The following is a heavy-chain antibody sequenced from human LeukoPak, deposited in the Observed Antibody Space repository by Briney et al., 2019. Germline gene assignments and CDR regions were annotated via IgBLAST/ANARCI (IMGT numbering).Heavy chain of an antibody. CDR2: IYTSGST. Sequence: PSQTLSLTCTVSGGSISSGSYYWSWIRQPAGKGLEWIGRIYTSGSTNYNPSLKSRVTISVDTSKNQFSLKLSSVTAADTAVYYCARGAGRGYFYMDVWGKGTTVTVSS. CDR1: GGSISSGSYY. V-gene: IGHV4-61*02. J-gene: IGHJ6*03. D-gene: IGHD1-26*01. CDR3: ARGAGRGYFYMDV.